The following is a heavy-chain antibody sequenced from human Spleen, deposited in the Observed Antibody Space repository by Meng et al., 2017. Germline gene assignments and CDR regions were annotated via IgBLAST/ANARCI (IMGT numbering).Heavy chain of an antibody. CDR1: GGSFSDYY. D-gene: IGHD4-11*01. V-gene: IGHV4-34*01. Sequence: GQLQEWGGGLLKASETLSLTCVVSGGSFSDYYWSWIRQPPGKGLEWIGEINHSGSTNYNPSLESRATISVDTSQNNLSLKLSSVTAADSAVYYCARGPTTMAHDFDYWGQGTLVTVSS. CDR2: INHSGST. J-gene: IGHJ4*02. CDR3: ARGPTTMAHDFDY.